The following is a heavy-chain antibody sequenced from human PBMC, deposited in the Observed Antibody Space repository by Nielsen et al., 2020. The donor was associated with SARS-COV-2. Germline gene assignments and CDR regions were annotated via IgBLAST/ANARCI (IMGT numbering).Heavy chain of an antibody. J-gene: IGHJ4*02. Sequence: SETLSLTCAVSGGSISSNNWWSWVRQSPGKGLEWIGEIYHSGSTNYNPSLRSRVTISIDKSKNHFSLTLSSVTAADTAVYYCARDRWQQLVPTYWGQGTLVTVSS. CDR2: IYHSGST. V-gene: IGHV4-4*02. CDR1: GGSISSNNW. CDR3: ARDRWQQLVPTY. D-gene: IGHD6-13*01.